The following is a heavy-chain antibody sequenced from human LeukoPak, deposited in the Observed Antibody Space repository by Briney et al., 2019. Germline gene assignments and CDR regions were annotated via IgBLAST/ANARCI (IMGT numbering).Heavy chain of an antibody. CDR3: ARDNGYCSSTSCLNAFDI. V-gene: IGHV1-2*04. J-gene: IGHJ3*02. Sequence: ASVKVSCKASGYTFTGYYMHWVRQAPGQGLEWMGWINPNSGGTNYARKFQGWVTMTRDTSISTAYMELSRLRSDDTAVYYCARDNGYCSSTSCLNAFDIWGQGTMVTVSS. D-gene: IGHD2-2*01. CDR2: INPNSGGT. CDR1: GYTFTGYY.